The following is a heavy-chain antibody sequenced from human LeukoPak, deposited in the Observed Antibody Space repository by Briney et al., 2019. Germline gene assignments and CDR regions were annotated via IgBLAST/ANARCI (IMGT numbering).Heavy chain of an antibody. CDR1: GFTVDNNY. CDR3: ARSLGGHDSGNYYLPYYYYGLDV. Sequence: GGSLRLSCAASGFTVDNNYMNWVRQAPGKGLEWVSLIYSGGSTYYADSVKGRFTISRDNSKNMLYLQMNSLRAEDTAVYYCARSLGGHDSGNYYLPYYYYGLDVWGQGTTVTVSS. CDR2: IYSGGST. D-gene: IGHD3-10*01. J-gene: IGHJ6*02. V-gene: IGHV3-66*01.